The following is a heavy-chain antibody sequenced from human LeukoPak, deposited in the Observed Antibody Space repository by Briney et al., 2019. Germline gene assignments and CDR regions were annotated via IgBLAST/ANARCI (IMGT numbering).Heavy chain of an antibody. CDR2: IYTSGST. D-gene: IGHD6-6*01. CDR1: GGSISSGSYY. Sequence: PSQTLSLTCTISGGSISSGSYYWSWIRQPPGKGLEWIGRIYTSGSTNYNPSLKSRVTISVDTSKNQFSLKLSSVTAADTAVYYCAREGGSSPDYWGQGTLVTVSS. J-gene: IGHJ4*02. CDR3: AREGGSSPDY. V-gene: IGHV4-61*02.